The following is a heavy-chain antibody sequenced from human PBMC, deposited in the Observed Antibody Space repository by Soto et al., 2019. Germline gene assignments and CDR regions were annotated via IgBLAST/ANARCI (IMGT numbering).Heavy chain of an antibody. Sequence: PGGSLRLSCAASGSTVSSNYMSWVRQAPGKGLEWVSVIYSGGSTYYADSVKGRFTISRDNSKNTLYLQMNSLRAEDTAVYYCARGPYVDTAMVKGPENYYYGMDVWGQGTTVTVSS. V-gene: IGHV3-53*01. CDR1: GSTVSSNY. CDR3: ARGPYVDTAMVKGPENYYYGMDV. D-gene: IGHD5-18*01. J-gene: IGHJ6*02. CDR2: IYSGGST.